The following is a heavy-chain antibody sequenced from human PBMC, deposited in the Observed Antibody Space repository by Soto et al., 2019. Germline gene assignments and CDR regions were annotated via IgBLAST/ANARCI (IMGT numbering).Heavy chain of an antibody. V-gene: IGHV4-39*01. J-gene: IGHJ6*02. CDR1: GGSISSSSYY. CDR3: ARVWYSSGWYSSDYYSGMDV. CDR2: IYYSGST. Sequence: SETLSLTCTVSGGSISSSSYYWGWIRQPPGKGLEWIGSIYYSGSTYYNPSLKSRVTISVDTSRNQFSLKLSSVAAADTAVYYCARVWYSSGWYSSDYYSGMDVWGQGTTVTVSS. D-gene: IGHD6-19*01.